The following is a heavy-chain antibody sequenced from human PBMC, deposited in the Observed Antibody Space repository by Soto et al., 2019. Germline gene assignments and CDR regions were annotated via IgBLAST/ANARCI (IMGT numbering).Heavy chain of an antibody. Sequence: PSETLSLTCAVSGGSISSGGHSWSWIRQPPGKGLEWIGYMYHSGSTYYNPSLKSRVTISIDRSKNQFSLKLSSVTAADTAVYYCARAEGGTAALLWGQGTLVNVSS. CDR3: ARAEGGTAALL. CDR1: GGSISSGGHS. J-gene: IGHJ4*02. D-gene: IGHD6-13*01. V-gene: IGHV4-30-2*01. CDR2: MYHSGST.